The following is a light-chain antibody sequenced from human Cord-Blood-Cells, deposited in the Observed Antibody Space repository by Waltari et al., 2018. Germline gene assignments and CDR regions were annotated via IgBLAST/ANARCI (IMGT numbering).Light chain of an antibody. Sequence: EIVMTQSPATLSVSPGERATLSCRASQRVSSNLAWDQRKPGQAPRLLIYGASTRGTGSPARFRGMGSGTEFTLTISILQSEEFAVYYCQQYNNWPPWTFGQGTKVEIK. J-gene: IGKJ1*01. CDR2: GAS. V-gene: IGKV3-15*01. CDR1: QRVSSN. CDR3: QQYNNWPPWT.